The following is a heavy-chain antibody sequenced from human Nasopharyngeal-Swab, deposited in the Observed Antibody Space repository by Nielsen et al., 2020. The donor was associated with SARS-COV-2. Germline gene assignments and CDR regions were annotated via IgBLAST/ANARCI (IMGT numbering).Heavy chain of an antibody. Sequence: WVRQAPGQGLEWIGRLIPTIDLQNYAQQFQGRVAITADKSTNTISLEPNSLRSEDTAVYYCARDKRVYFDSSGHLDHWGQGTLVTVSS. CDR3: ARDKRVYFDSSGHLDH. J-gene: IGHJ4*02. CDR2: LIPTIDLQ. D-gene: IGHD3-22*01. V-gene: IGHV1-69*04.